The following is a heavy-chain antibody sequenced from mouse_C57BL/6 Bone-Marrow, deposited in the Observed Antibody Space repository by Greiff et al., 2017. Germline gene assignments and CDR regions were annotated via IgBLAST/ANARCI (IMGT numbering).Heavy chain of an antibody. V-gene: IGHV1-81*01. Sequence: VQLQQSGAELARPGASVKLSCKASGYTFTSYGISWVKQRTGQGLEWIGEIYPRSGNTYYNEKFKGKATLTADKSSSTAYMELRRLTSEDSAVYFCARSGDYPWFAYWGQGALVTVSA. J-gene: IGHJ3*01. CDR2: IYPRSGNT. CDR1: GYTFTSYG. D-gene: IGHD2-4*01. CDR3: ARSGDYPWFAY.